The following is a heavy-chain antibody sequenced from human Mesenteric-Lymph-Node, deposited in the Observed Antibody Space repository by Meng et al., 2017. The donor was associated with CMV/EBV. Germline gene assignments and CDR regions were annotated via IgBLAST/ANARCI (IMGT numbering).Heavy chain of an antibody. CDR2: INGDNDYP. D-gene: IGHD6-19*01. CDR1: GYTFNSYT. Sequence: GYTFNSYTIHWARQAPGQRLEWMGWINGDNDYPRYQQKFQGRVTIIRDTSASTAYMELSSLRFEDTAVYYCARSSSKPYSGWEGRFDYWGQGTLVTVSS. CDR3: ARSSSKPYSGWEGRFDY. V-gene: IGHV1-3*01. J-gene: IGHJ4*02.